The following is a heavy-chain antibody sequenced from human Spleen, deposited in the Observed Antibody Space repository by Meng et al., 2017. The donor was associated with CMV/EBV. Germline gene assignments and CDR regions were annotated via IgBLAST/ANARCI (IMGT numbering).Heavy chain of an antibody. V-gene: IGHV3-21*04. CDR3: AKSRNGYGGEDH. Sequence: GGSLRLSCAASGFTFSAYSMNWVRQAPGKGLEWVSSIISSSYIYYADSVKGRFTISRDNAKNSLYLQMNSLRAEDTAIYYCAKSRNGYGGEDHWGQGMLVTVSS. J-gene: IGHJ4*02. CDR1: GFTFSAYS. CDR2: IISSSYI. D-gene: IGHD5-12*01.